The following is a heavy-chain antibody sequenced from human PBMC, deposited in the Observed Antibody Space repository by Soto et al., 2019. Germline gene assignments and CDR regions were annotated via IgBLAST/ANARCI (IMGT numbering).Heavy chain of an antibody. CDR2: IYHSGST. D-gene: IGHD4-17*01. CDR3: ARKPKDYGDYVGWFDP. J-gene: IGHJ5*02. Sequence: QLQLQESGSGLVKPSQTLSLTSAVSGGSISSGGYSWSWIRQPPGKGLEWIGYIYHSGSTYYNPSLKSRVTISVDRSKNQFSLKLSSVTAADTAVYYCARKPKDYGDYVGWFDPWGQGTLVTVSS. V-gene: IGHV4-30-2*01. CDR1: GGSISSGGYS.